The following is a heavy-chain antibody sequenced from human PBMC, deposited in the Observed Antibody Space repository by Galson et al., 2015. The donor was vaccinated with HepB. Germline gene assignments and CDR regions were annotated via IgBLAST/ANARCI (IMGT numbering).Heavy chain of an antibody. CDR3: VRVKDGNDY. V-gene: IGHV2-5*04. CDR1: GFSLSTSGVG. D-gene: IGHD1-26*01. CDR2: IYWNNDK. Sequence: LVKPTQTLTLTCTFSGFSLSTSGVGVGWIRQPPGKALEWLALIYWNNDKRYSSSLKSRLTITKDTSENQVVLTMTNMDPVDTATYYCVRVKDGNDYWGQGILVTVSS. J-gene: IGHJ4*02.